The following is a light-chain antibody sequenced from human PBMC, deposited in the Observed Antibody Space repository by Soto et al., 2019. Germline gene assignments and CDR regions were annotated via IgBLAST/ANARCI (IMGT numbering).Light chain of an antibody. Sequence: QSVLTQPPSVSGAPGQRVTISCTGSSSNIGAGYDLHWYQQLPGTAPKLLIYDNSNRPSGVPDRFSGSKSGTSASLAITGLQAEDEADYYCQSYDSRMSAYVFGTGTKLTDL. V-gene: IGLV1-40*01. CDR1: SSNIGAGYD. CDR3: QSYDSRMSAYV. J-gene: IGLJ1*01. CDR2: DNS.